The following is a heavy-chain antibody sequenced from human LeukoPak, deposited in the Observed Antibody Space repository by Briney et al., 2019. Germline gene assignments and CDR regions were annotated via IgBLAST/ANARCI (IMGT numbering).Heavy chain of an antibody. CDR1: GFTFSDYY. D-gene: IGHD3-10*01. V-gene: IGHV3-11*01. J-gene: IGHJ4*02. CDR3: ARDLRLLWFGELLSN. CDR2: ISSSGSTI. Sequence: GGSLRLSCAASGFTFSDYYMSWLRQAPGKGLEWVSYISSSGSTIYYADSVKGRFTISRDNAQNSLYLQMNSLRAEDTAVYYCARDLRLLWFGELLSNWGQGTLVTVSS.